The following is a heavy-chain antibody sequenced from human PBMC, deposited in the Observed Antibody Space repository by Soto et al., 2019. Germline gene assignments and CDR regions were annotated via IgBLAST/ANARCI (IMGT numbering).Heavy chain of an antibody. CDR3: ASQTGTPTDDY. V-gene: IGHV3-11*01. Sequence: PGGSLRLSCAASGFAFRDYYMSWIRQAPGKGLEWISYISGTDSTKYYADSVKGRFTVSRDNAKNSLYLQMNGLRPEDTAVYYCASQTGTPTDDYWGQGT. CDR1: GFAFRDYY. J-gene: IGHJ4*02. CDR2: ISGTDSTK. D-gene: IGHD1-7*01.